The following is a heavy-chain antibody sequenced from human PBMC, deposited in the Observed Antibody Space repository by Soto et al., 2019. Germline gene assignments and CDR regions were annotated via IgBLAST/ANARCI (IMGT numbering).Heavy chain of an antibody. V-gene: IGHV1-18*01. CDR3: AKNGQPPYYYYGMDV. D-gene: IGHD2-8*01. CDR2: ISGYNGDT. CDR1: GYTFTRYG. Sequence: QGQLVQSGAEVKKPGASVKVSCKASGYTFTRYGTSWVRLAPGQGLEWMGWISGYNGDTNYAQKFQGRVTMTIDTSTLTTYMELRSLTSDDTAVYYCAKNGQPPYYYYGMDVWGQGTTVTVSS. J-gene: IGHJ6*02.